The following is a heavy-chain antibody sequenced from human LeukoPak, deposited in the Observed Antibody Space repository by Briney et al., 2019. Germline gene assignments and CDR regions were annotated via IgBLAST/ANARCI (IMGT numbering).Heavy chain of an antibody. CDR1: GFTFSSYA. J-gene: IGHJ4*02. CDR3: AKDLGIPTDY. D-gene: IGHD3-3*01. CDR2: ISGSGVIT. V-gene: IGHV3-23*01. Sequence: GSLRLSCAASGFTFSSYAMSWVRQAPGKGLEWVSGISGSGVITYYADSVKGRFTISRDNSKNTLYLQMNSLRAEDTAVYNCAKDLGIPTDYWGQGTLVTVSS.